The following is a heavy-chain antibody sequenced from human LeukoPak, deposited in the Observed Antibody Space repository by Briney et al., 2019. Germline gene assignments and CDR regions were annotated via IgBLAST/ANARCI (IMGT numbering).Heavy chain of an antibody. CDR2: INTNTGNP. Sequence: GASVKVSCKASGYTFTSYAMNWVRQAPGQGLEWMGWINTNTGNPTYAQGFTGRFVFSLDTSVSTAYLQISSLKAEDTAVYYCARESREQDIYYYMDVWGKGTTVTVSS. CDR1: GYTFTSYA. D-gene: IGHD2-15*01. CDR3: ARESREQDIYYYMDV. J-gene: IGHJ6*03. V-gene: IGHV7-4-1*02.